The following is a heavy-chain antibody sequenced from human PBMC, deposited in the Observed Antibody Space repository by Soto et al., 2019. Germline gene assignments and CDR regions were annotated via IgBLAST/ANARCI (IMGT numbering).Heavy chain of an antibody. CDR3: ARDREVQLWYDY. CDR2: ISTSSRTI. V-gene: IGHV3-48*02. Sequence: EVQLVESGGGLVQPGGSLRLSCVGSGFTFSSYSMNWVRQAPGKGLEWVSYISTSSRTIYYADSVKGRFTMSRDNAKNSLYLQMNSLRDEDTAVYFCARDREVQLWYDYWGQGTLVTVSS. D-gene: IGHD5-18*01. CDR1: GFTFSSYS. J-gene: IGHJ4*02.